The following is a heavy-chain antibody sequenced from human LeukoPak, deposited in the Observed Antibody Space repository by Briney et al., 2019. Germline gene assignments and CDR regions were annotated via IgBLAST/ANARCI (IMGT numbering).Heavy chain of an antibody. Sequence: PGGSLRLSCADSGFTISSSTMHWVRQAPGKGLEWVALIWYDGTDGFYADSVKGRFSISRDNSKSTLYLQMNSQRPEDTAVYYCAREVGSGSSALDDWGQGTLVAVSS. J-gene: IGHJ4*02. V-gene: IGHV3-30*01. D-gene: IGHD3-10*01. CDR2: IWYDGTDG. CDR1: GFTISSST. CDR3: AREVGSGSSALDD.